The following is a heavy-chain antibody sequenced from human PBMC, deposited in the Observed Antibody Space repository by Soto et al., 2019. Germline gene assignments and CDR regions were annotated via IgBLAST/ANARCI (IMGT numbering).Heavy chain of an antibody. V-gene: IGHV3-23*01. CDR3: ARDPYYDFWSGYPAYFDY. Sequence: PGGSLRLSCAASGFTFSSYAMSWFRQAPGKGLEWVSAISGSGGSTYYADSVKGRFTISRDNAKNTLYLQMNSLRAEDTAVYYCARDPYYDFWSGYPAYFDYWGQGTLVTVSS. D-gene: IGHD3-3*01. CDR1: GFTFSSYA. CDR2: ISGSGGST. J-gene: IGHJ4*02.